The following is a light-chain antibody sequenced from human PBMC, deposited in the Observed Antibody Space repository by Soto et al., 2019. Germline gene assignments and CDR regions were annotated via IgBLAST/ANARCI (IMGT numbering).Light chain of an antibody. CDR2: ENN. CDR3: GTWDSSLSAVWV. CDR1: SSNIGNNY. V-gene: IGLV1-51*02. J-gene: IGLJ3*02. Sequence: QSVLTQPPSVSAAPGQKVTISCSGSSSNIGNNYVSWYQQLPGTAPKLLIYENNKRPSGIPDRFSGSKSGTSATLGITGLQTGDEADYYCGTWDSSLSAVWVFGGGTQLTV.